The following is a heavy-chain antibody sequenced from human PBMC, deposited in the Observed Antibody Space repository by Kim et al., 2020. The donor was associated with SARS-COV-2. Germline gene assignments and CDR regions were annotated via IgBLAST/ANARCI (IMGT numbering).Heavy chain of an antibody. Sequence: YYADSVKGRFTISRDNSKNTLYLQMNSLRAEDTAVYYCAKPSRPNNAFDIWGQGTMVTVSS. D-gene: IGHD7-27*01. CDR3: AKPSRPNNAFDI. J-gene: IGHJ3*02. V-gene: IGHV3-33*06.